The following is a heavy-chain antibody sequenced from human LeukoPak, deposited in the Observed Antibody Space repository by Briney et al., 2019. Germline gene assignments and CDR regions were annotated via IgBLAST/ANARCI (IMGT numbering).Heavy chain of an antibody. Sequence: ASVKVSCKASGYSFTNHDIHWVRQAPGQRLEWMGCINPDNGNTKYSQEFQGRVTITRDTSTSTVYMELSSLRSEDTAVYYCARDNSGGSTWWFDPWGQGTLVTVSS. CDR3: ARDNSGGSTWWFDP. CDR1: GYSFTNHD. V-gene: IGHV1-3*03. D-gene: IGHD2-15*01. J-gene: IGHJ5*02. CDR2: INPDNGNT.